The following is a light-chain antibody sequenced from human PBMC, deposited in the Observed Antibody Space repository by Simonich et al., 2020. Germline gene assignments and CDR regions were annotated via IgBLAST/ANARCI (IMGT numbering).Light chain of an antibody. V-gene: IGLV2-14*02. J-gene: IGLJ2*01. Sequence: QSALTQPASVSGSPGQSITISCTGTSSDVGSYNLVSWYQQHPGKAPKLMIYEGSKRPSGVSNRCSGSKSGNTASLTISGLQAEDEADYYCSSYTSSSTLGVFGGGTKLTVL. CDR2: EGS. CDR1: SSDVGSYNL. CDR3: SSYTSSSTLGV.